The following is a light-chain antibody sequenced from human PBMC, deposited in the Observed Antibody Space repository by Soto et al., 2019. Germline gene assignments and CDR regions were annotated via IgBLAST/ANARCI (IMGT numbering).Light chain of an antibody. CDR1: QGISSY. CDR2: GAS. J-gene: IGKJ5*01. Sequence: DIQLTQSPSFLSASVGDRVTITCRASQGISSYLAWYQQKPGKAPKLLIYGASTLESGVPSRFSGSGSGTEFTLTISSPQPEDFATYYCQQLDSYPSTFGQGTRLEI. CDR3: QQLDSYPST. V-gene: IGKV1-9*01.